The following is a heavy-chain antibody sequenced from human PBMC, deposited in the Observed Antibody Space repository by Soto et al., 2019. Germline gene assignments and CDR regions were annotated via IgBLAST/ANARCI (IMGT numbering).Heavy chain of an antibody. V-gene: IGHV3-15*01. CDR1: GITFTNAW. D-gene: IGHD4-17*01. J-gene: IGHJ4*02. CDR2: IKNKADGGTT. Sequence: EVQLVESGGDLVKPGGCLRLSCAASGITFTNAWMSWVRQAPGKGLEWVGRIKNKADGGTTDYAARVRGRFTISRDDSKNTLFLQMNSLETEDTAVYYCTTDPGDYEDFWGRGTLVTVSS. CDR3: TTDPGDYEDF.